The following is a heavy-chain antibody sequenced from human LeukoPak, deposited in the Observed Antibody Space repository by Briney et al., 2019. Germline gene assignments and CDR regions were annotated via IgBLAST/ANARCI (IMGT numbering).Heavy chain of an antibody. Sequence: GGSLRLSCAASGFTFSNYGMHWVRQAPGKGLEWVAAIWYDGSNKYYGDSVKGRFTISRDNAKNSLYLQMNSLRAEDTAVYYCARIYDNSGYYDYWGQGTLVTVSS. J-gene: IGHJ4*02. CDR1: GFTFSNYG. CDR2: IWYDGSNK. V-gene: IGHV3-33*03. D-gene: IGHD3-22*01. CDR3: ARIYDNSGYYDY.